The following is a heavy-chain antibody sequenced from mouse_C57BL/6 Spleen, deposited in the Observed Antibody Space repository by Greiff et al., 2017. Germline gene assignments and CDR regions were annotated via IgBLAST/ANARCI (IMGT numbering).Heavy chain of an antibody. CDR3: ARNYVLFDY. V-gene: IGHV1-26*01. Sequence: EVQLQQSGPELVKPGASVKISCKASGYTFTDYYMNWVKQSHGKSLEWIGDINPNNGGTSYNQKFKGKATLTVDKSSSTAYMELRSLTSEDSAVYYCARNYVLFDYWGQGTTLTVSS. CDR1: GYTFTDYY. CDR2: INPNNGGT. J-gene: IGHJ2*01. D-gene: IGHD1-1*01.